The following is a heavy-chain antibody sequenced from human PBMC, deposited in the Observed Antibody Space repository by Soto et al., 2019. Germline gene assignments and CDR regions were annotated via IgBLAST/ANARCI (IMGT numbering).Heavy chain of an antibody. CDR2: IYYSGST. J-gene: IGHJ6*02. Sequence: PSETLSLTCTVSGGSISSGGYYWSWIRQHPGQGLEWIGYIYYSGSTYYNPSLKSRVTISVDTSKNQFSLKLSSVTAADTAVYYCAREGSRDGYNYYYYYYGMDVWGQGTTVTVSS. V-gene: IGHV4-31*03. CDR3: AREGSRDGYNYYYYYYGMDV. D-gene: IGHD5-12*01. CDR1: GGSISSGGYY.